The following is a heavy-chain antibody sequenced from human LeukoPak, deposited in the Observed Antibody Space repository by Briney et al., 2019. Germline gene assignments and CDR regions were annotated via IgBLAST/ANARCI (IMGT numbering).Heavy chain of an antibody. CDR3: ARGRGSLTY. CDR1: GGSISLYY. CDR2: FYDTRSP. J-gene: IGHJ4*02. D-gene: IGHD3-10*01. V-gene: IGHV4-59*13. Sequence: SETLSLTCTVSGGSISLYYWSWIRQPPGKGLEWIGYFYDTRSPKYNPSLERRVTTSVDMSRNQFSVNLTSVTAADTAVYYCARGRGSLTYWGQGTLATVSS.